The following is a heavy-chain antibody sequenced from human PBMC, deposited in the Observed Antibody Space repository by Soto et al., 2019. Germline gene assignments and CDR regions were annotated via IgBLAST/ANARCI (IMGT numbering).Heavy chain of an antibody. J-gene: IGHJ4*02. CDR3: ARDYYDSSGYYGLHEYYFDY. CDR2: IIPIFGTA. D-gene: IGHD3-22*01. Sequence: GASVKVSCKASGGTFSSYAISWVRQAPGQGLEWMGGIIPIFGTANYAQKFQGRVTITADESTSTAYMELSSLRSEDTAVYYCARDYYDSSGYYGLHEYYFDYWGQGTLVTVSS. CDR1: GGTFSSYA. V-gene: IGHV1-69*13.